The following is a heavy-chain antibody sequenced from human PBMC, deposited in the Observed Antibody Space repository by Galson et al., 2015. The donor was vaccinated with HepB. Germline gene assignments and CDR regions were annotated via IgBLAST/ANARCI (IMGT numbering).Heavy chain of an antibody. Sequence: SLRLSCAASGFTFSNYAMHWVRQAPGKGLEWVAIISFDGRNKYYADSVKGRFTISRDNSKNTLYLQMNSLRAEDTAVYYCARDRGVAVGYYYGMDVWGQGTTVTVSS. J-gene: IGHJ6*02. V-gene: IGHV3-30*04. CDR1: GFTFSNYA. D-gene: IGHD3-10*01. CDR3: ARDRGVAVGYYYGMDV. CDR2: ISFDGRNK.